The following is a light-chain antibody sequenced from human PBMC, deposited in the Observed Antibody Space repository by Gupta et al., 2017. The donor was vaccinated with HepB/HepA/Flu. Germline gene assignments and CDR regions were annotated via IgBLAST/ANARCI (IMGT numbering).Light chain of an antibody. Sequence: QAGLTQPPSVSKDLSQTATLTCTGNTNDVGNKGAAWLQQHQGHPPKLLSYRNNNRPSGISERFSAFRSGNTASLTITGLQPEDEADYYCAAWDGSRSAWVFGGGIKLTVL. CDR2: RNN. CDR1: TNDVGNKG. V-gene: IGLV10-54*04. CDR3: AAWDGSRSAWV. J-gene: IGLJ3*02.